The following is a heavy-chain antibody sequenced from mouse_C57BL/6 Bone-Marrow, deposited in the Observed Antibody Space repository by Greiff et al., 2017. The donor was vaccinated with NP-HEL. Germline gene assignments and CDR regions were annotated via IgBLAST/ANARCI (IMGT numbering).Heavy chain of an antibody. J-gene: IGHJ3*01. D-gene: IGHD1-1*01. Sequence: QVQLQQPGAELVKPGASVKLSCKASGYTFTSYWMHWVKQRPGQGLEWIGMIHPNSGSTNYNEKFKSKATLTVDKSSSTAYMQLSSLTSEDSAVYYCAREGHYYGSSAWFAYWGQGTLVTVSA. CDR3: AREGHYYGSSAWFAY. CDR1: GYTFTSYW. CDR2: IHPNSGST. V-gene: IGHV1-64*01.